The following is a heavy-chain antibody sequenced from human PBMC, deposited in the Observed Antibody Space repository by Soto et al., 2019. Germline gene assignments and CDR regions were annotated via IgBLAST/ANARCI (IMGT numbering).Heavy chain of an antibody. CDR1: GYTFTSYY. Sequence: ASVKVACKASGYTFTSYYFHWVRQAPGQGLEWMGIINPRGGSTSYAQKFQGRVTMTRDTSTSTVYMELSSLRSEDTAVYYCARGGIVVIITSPCWFDPWGQGTLV. CDR2: INPRGGST. CDR3: ARGGIVVIITSPCWFDP. V-gene: IGHV1-46*01. J-gene: IGHJ5*02. D-gene: IGHD3-22*01.